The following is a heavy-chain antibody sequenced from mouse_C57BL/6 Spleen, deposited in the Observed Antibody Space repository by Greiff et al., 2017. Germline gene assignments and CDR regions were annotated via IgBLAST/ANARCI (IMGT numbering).Heavy chain of an antibody. CDR2: ISSGGSYT. J-gene: IGHJ4*01. V-gene: IGHV5-6*02. CDR3: ARQTDEYYAMDY. Sequence: DVKLQESGGDLVKPGGSLKLSCAASGFTFSSYGMSWVRQTPDKRLEWVATISSGGSYTYYPDSVKGRFTISRDNAKNTLYLQMSSLKSEDTAMYYCARQTDEYYAMDYWGQGTSVTVSS. CDR1: GFTFSSYG.